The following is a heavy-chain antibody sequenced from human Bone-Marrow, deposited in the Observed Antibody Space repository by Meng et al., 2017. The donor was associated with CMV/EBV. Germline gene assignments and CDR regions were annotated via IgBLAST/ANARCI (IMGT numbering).Heavy chain of an antibody. CDR2: ISAYNGNT. V-gene: IGHV1-18*01. J-gene: IGHJ4*02. CDR3: ARRQDCSSTSCQGFDY. Sequence: GYPFTSDGISWVRQAPGQGLEWMGWISAYNGNTNYAQTLQGRVTMTTDTSTSTAYMELRSLRSDDTAVYYCARRQDCSSTSCQGFDYWGQGTLVTVSS. CDR1: GYPFTSDG. D-gene: IGHD2-2*01.